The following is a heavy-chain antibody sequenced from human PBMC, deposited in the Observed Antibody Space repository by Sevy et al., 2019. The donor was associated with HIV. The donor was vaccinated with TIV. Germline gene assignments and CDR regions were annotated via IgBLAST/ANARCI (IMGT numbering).Heavy chain of an antibody. J-gene: IGHJ6*02. V-gene: IGHV7-4-1*02. CDR2: INTNTGNP. CDR3: ARGSWTDYDILTGYYPGGMDV. D-gene: IGHD3-9*01. Sequence: ASVKVSCKASGYTFTSYAMNWVRQAPGQGLEWMGWINTNTGNPTYAQGFTVRFVFSLDTSVSTAYLQISSLKAEDTAVYYCARGSWTDYDILTGYYPGGMDVWGQGTTVTVSS. CDR1: GYTFTSYA.